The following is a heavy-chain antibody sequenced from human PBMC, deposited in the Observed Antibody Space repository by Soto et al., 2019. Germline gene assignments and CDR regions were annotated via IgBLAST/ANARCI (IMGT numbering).Heavy chain of an antibody. J-gene: IGHJ4*02. CDR2: IYSTGNS. V-gene: IGHV4-4*07. CDR1: GDSIRDYF. Sequence: SSETLSLTCFVSGDSIRDYFWSWIRQPAGKGLEWVGRIYSTGNSNENPSLKSRVSLSVDTSKNQFSLRLRSVTAADTAVYYCAREGLGFDFWGQGALVTVSS. D-gene: IGHD1-26*01. CDR3: AREGLGFDF.